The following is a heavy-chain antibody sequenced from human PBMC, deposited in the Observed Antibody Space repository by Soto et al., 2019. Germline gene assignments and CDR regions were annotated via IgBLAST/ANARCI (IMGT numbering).Heavy chain of an antibody. D-gene: IGHD3-10*01. V-gene: IGHV1-69*02. J-gene: IGHJ5*02. CDR1: GGTFSSYT. Sequence: QVQLVQSGAEVKKPGSSVKVSCKASGGTFSSYTISWVRQAPGQGLEWMGRIIPILGIANYAQKFQGRVTITADKSTSTAYMELSSLRSEDTAVYYCARAVVRGDGYNLFDPWGQGTLVTVSS. CDR3: ARAVVRGDGYNLFDP. CDR2: IIPILGIA.